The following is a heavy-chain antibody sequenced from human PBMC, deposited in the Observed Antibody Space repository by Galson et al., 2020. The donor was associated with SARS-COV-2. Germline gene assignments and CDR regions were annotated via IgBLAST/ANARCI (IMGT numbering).Heavy chain of an antibody. Sequence: GESLKISCAASGFTFSDYYMSWIRQAPGKGLEWVSYISSSCSTIYYADSVKGRFTISRDNAKNSLYLQMNSLRAEDTAVYYCARLDFWSGYYIDYWGQGTLVTVSS. CDR2: ISSSCSTI. V-gene: IGHV3-11*01. CDR1: GFTFSDYY. J-gene: IGHJ4*02. D-gene: IGHD3-3*01. CDR3: ARLDFWSGYYIDY.